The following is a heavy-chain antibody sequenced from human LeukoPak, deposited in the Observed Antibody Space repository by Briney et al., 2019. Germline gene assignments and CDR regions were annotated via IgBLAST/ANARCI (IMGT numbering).Heavy chain of an antibody. Sequence: PSETLSLTCTVSGGSISSSSYYWGWIRQPPGKGLEWIGSIYYSGSTYYNPSLKSRVTISVDTSKNQFSLKLSSVTAADTAVYYCARHETPSGDILTGYSYFDYWGQGTLVTVSS. CDR1: GGSISSSSYY. D-gene: IGHD3-9*01. J-gene: IGHJ4*02. CDR3: ARHETPSGDILTGYSYFDY. V-gene: IGHV4-39*01. CDR2: IYYSGST.